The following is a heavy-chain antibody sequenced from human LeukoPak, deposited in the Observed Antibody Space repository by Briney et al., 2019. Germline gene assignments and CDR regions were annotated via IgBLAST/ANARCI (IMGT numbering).Heavy chain of an antibody. Sequence: PSQTLSLTCDVSGASISGYWWSWFRQPAGKGLEWMGRMYTDGDTNYNPALKSPVTVSVDQFKRLFSLTPISVTAADPAVYYCTTAPAGCGATCPFDSWGQGTLVTASS. CDR2: MYTDGDT. D-gene: IGHD2-15*01. V-gene: IGHV4-4*07. CDR1: GASISGYW. J-gene: IGHJ4*02. CDR3: TTAPAGCGATCPFDS.